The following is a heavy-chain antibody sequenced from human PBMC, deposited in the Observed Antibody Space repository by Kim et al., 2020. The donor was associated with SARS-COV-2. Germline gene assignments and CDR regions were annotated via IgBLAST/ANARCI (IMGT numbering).Heavy chain of an antibody. V-gene: IGHV4-38-2*02. J-gene: IGHJ4*02. Sequence: SENLSLTCTVSGYSISSGYYWGWIRQPPGKGLEWIGSIYHSGSTYYNPSLKSRVTISVDTSKNQFSLKLSSVTAADTAVYYCALLPTFGGVIVDYWGQGT. D-gene: IGHD3-16*02. CDR1: GYSISSGYY. CDR3: ALLPTFGGVIVDY. CDR2: IYHSGST.